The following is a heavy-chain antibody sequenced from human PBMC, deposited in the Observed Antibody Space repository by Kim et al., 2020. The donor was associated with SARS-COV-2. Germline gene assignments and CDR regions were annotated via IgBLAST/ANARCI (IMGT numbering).Heavy chain of an antibody. CDR1: GFTFSSYD. CDR2: FTYSGDDT. J-gene: IGHJ4*02. V-gene: IGHV3-23*01. Sequence: GGSLRLSCAASGFTFSSYDMSWVRQAPGKGLEWVSTFTYSGDDTYYTDSVKGRFTISRDNSKNTLYLQMNSLRADDTAVYYCAKRGSRVGFDSWGQGTLV. D-gene: IGHD1-26*01. CDR3: AKRGSRVGFDS.